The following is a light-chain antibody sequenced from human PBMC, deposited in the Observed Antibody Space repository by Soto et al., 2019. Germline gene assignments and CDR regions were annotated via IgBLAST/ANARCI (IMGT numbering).Light chain of an antibody. CDR3: QQRSNWRIT. CDR2: DAS. V-gene: IGKV3-11*01. J-gene: IGKJ5*01. CDR1: QSVSTY. Sequence: EILVTQSPATLSVSPGERATISWRASQSVSTYLAWYQQKPGQAPRLLIYDASNRDTGIPARFSGSGSGTDFTLTISRLEPEDFEVYYCQQRSNWRITFGQGTRLEIK.